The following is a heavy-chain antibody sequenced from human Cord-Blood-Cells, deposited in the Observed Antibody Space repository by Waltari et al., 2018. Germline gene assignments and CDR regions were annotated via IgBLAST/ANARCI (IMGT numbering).Heavy chain of an antibody. J-gene: IGHJ4*02. CDR3: ARDYDDFWSDYFDY. D-gene: IGHD3-3*01. Sequence: QVQLVQSGAEVKKPGASVKVSCKASGYTFTSYAMHWVRQAPGQRLEWMGWINAGNGNTKYSQKFQGRVTITRDTSASTAYMELSSLRSEDTAVYYCARDYDDFWSDYFDYWGQGTLVTVSS. CDR2: INAGNGNT. CDR1: GYTFTSYA. V-gene: IGHV1-3*01.